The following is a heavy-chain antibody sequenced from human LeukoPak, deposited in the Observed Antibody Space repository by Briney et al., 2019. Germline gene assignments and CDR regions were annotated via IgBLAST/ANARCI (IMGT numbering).Heavy chain of an antibody. J-gene: IGHJ4*02. CDR1: GFTVSSNY. CDR3: ARGAYHAYYHDV. D-gene: IGHD3-16*01. V-gene: IGHV3-66*01. Sequence: GGSLRLSCAASGFTVSSNYMSWVRQAPGKGLEWVSVIYSGGSTYYADSVRGRFTISRDNAKSTLYLQMNSLRAEDTAVYYCARGAYHAYYHDVWGQGTLVTVSS. CDR2: IYSGGST.